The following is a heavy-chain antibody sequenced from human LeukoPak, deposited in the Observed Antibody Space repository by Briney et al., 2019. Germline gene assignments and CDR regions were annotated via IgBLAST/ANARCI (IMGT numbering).Heavy chain of an antibody. Sequence: GASVKVSCKASGGTFSSYAISWVRQAPGQGLEWMGGIIPIVGTVNYAQKFQGRVTITADESTSTAYMELSRLRSDDTAVYYCARDPYYYDSSGYRPARAFDIWGQGTMVTVSS. CDR1: GGTFSSYA. V-gene: IGHV1-69*13. J-gene: IGHJ3*02. CDR2: IIPIVGTV. D-gene: IGHD3-22*01. CDR3: ARDPYYYDSSGYRPARAFDI.